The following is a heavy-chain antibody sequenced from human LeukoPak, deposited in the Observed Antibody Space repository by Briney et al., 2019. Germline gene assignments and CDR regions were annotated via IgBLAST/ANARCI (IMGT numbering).Heavy chain of an antibody. V-gene: IGHV4-4*07. J-gene: IGHJ1*01. CDR3: AGGYMGHTEN. CDR1: GGTISSYS. CDR2: IYTNGSP. Sequence: ASETLTLSCEVSGGTISSYSRSWIRQPAGKGLEWIGHIYTNGSPNYNPSLRGRVTMSVDTSKNQFSLKLSSVTAADTAVYYCAGGYMGHTENWGQRILVTVSS. D-gene: IGHD1-14*01.